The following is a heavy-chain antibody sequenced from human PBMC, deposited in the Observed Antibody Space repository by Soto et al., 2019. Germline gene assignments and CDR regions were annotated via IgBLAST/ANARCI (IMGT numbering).Heavy chain of an antibody. CDR3: ARSLCSPYFYYGLDV. J-gene: IGHJ6*02. Sequence: GGSLRLSCVASGFALSRDGMYWVRQVPGKGLVWVSHINSGGNNTPYADSVRGRFTISRDNSKNTLYLDMHSLTTDDTAVYSCARSLCSPYFYYGLDVWGHGTTVTVSS. CDR2: INSGGNNT. CDR1: GFALSRDG. V-gene: IGHV3-74*01. D-gene: IGHD2-21*01.